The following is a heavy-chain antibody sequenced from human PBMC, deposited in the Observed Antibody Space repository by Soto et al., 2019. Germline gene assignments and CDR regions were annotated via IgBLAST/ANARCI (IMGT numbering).Heavy chain of an antibody. V-gene: IGHV3-30*18. CDR2: ISYDGSNK. CDR3: AKDPGSSGWYEVLN. D-gene: IGHD6-19*01. CDR1: GFTFSSYG. J-gene: IGHJ4*02. Sequence: QVQLVESGGGVVQPGRSLRLSCAASGFTFSSYGMHWVSQAPGKGLEWVAVISYDGSNKYYADSVKGRFTISRDNSKNTLYLQMNSLRAEDTAVYYCAKDPGSSGWYEVLNWGQGTLVTVSS.